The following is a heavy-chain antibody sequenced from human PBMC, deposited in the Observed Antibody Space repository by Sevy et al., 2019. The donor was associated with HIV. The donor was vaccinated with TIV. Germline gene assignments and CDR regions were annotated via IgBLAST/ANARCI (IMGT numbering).Heavy chain of an antibody. CDR2: ILYEGINK. V-gene: IGHV3-33*01. D-gene: IGHD3-10*01. CDR1: GFSFDRYG. CDR3: ATGRDYGSGSYDY. J-gene: IGHJ4*02. Sequence: GGSLRLSCAASGFSFDRYGMHWVRQAPGKGLEWVAVILYEGINKDYGDYVRGRFTISRDNSKNKLYLQLNSLRVDDTAVYYCATGRDYGSGSYDYWGPGTLVTVSS.